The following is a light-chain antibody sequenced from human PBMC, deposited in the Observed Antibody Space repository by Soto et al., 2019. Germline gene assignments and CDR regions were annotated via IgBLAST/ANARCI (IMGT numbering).Light chain of an antibody. CDR3: CSYAGSYTVV. CDR2: DVN. V-gene: IGLV2-11*01. Sequence: QSVLTQPRSVSGSPGQSVTISCTGTSSDVGGYNYVSWYQQIPGRAPKLMIYDVNKRPSGVPDRFSGSKSGNTASLTISGLQAEDEADYHCCSYAGSYTVVFGGGTKLTVL. J-gene: IGLJ2*01. CDR1: SSDVGGYNY.